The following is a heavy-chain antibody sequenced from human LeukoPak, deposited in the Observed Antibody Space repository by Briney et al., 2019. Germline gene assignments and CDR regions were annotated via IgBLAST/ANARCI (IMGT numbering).Heavy chain of an antibody. V-gene: IGHV3-23*01. CDR2: IIIRGGGT. Sequence: IIIRGGGTYYADSVKGRFTISRDNSKNTLYLQMNSLRAEDTAVYYCAKGSNYGFGYYFDYWGQGTLVTVSS. J-gene: IGHJ4*02. CDR3: AKGSNYGFGYYFDY. D-gene: IGHD3-10*01.